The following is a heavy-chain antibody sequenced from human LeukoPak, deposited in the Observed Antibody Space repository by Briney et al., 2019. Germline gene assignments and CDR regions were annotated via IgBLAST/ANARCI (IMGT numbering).Heavy chain of an antibody. D-gene: IGHD3-16*01. V-gene: IGHV4-34*01. CDR3: ARDLPGGTNYYYYGMDV. Sequence: SETLSLTCAVYGGSFSGYYWSWIRQPPGKGLEWIGEINHSGSTNYNPSLKSRVTISVDKSKNQFTLKLSSVTAADTAVYYCARDLPGGTNYYYYGMDVWGQGTTVTVSS. J-gene: IGHJ6*02. CDR2: INHSGST. CDR1: GGSFSGYY.